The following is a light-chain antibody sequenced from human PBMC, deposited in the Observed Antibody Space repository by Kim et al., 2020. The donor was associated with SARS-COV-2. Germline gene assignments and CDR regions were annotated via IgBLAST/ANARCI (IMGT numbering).Light chain of an antibody. J-gene: IGLJ2*01. CDR2: GNS. Sequence: VTISCTGSSSNTGAGYDVPWYQQLPGTAPKLLIYGNSNRPSGVPDRFSGSKSGTSASLAITGLQAEDEADYYCQSYDSSLSAYVVFGGGTKVTVL. CDR3: QSYDSSLSAYVV. CDR1: SSNTGAGYD. V-gene: IGLV1-40*01.